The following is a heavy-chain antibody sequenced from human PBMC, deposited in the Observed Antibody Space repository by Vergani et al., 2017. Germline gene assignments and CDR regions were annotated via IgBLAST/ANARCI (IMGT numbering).Heavy chain of an antibody. CDR2: INPNSGGT. V-gene: IGHV1-2*02. CDR3: ARLSYYYYGMDV. Sequence: QVQLVQSGAEVKKPGASVKVFCKALGYPFTGYYMHWVRQAPGQGLEWMGWINPNSGGTNYAQKFQGRVTMTRDTSNSMAYMEMSRLGADDTAVYCCARLSYYYYGMDVWGQGTTVTVSS. CDR1: GYPFTGYY. J-gene: IGHJ6*02.